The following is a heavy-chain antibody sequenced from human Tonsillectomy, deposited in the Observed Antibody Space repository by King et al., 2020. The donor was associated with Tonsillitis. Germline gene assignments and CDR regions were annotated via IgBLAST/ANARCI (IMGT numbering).Heavy chain of an antibody. CDR3: ARSGYGHDAFDV. Sequence: VQLVESGGGVVQPGRSLRLSCAASGFTFSSYSIHWVRQAPGKGLEWVALIFYDGTKKYYADSVKGRFTISRDNSRNTMSLQMNSLTTEDTAIYFCARSGYGHDAFDVWGQGTMVIVSS. D-gene: IGHD5-12*01. V-gene: IGHV3-30*01. J-gene: IGHJ3*01. CDR2: IFYDGTKK. CDR1: GFTFSSYS.